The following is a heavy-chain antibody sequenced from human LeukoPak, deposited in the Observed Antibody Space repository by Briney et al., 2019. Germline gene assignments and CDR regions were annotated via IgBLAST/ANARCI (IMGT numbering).Heavy chain of an antibody. CDR3: ARARHRIAVAGSYYFDY. D-gene: IGHD6-19*01. V-gene: IGHV1-3*01. J-gene: IGHJ4*02. CDR1: GYTFTSYY. Sequence: ASVKVSCKASGYTFTSYYMHWVRQAPGQRLEWMGWINAGNGNTKYSQKFQGRVTITRDTSASTAYMELSSLRSEDTAVYYCARARHRIAVAGSYYFDYWGQGTLVTVSS. CDR2: INAGNGNT.